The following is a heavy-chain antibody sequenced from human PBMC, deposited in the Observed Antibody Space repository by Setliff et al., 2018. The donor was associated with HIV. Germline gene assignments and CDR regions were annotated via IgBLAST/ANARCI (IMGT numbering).Heavy chain of an antibody. CDR3: ARVYYGSGWGIRDAFDI. Sequence: ASVKVSCKASGYTFTNYGITWVRQAPGQGLEWMGIISPSGGSTSYSQKFQGRVTMTRDTSTTTVYMELSSLRFEDTAVYYCARVYYGSGWGIRDAFDIWGQGTMVTVSS. D-gene: IGHD3-10*01. J-gene: IGHJ3*02. V-gene: IGHV1-46*01. CDR1: GYTFTNYG. CDR2: ISPSGGST.